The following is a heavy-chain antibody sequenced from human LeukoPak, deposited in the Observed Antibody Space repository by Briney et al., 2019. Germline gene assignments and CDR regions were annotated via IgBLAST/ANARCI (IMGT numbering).Heavy chain of an antibody. J-gene: IGHJ3*02. CDR3: ARDSSPDSATTYYDALDM. CDR1: GFSFRRFW. V-gene: IGHV3-7*01. Sequence: PGGSLRLSCAGSGFSFRRFWMTWVRQAPGRGLEWVANINGDGDGKRYADSVKDRFTISRDNARSLVFLRIHSLRDEDTALYYCARDSSPDSATTYYDALDMWGQGTMVTVSS. D-gene: IGHD1-1*01. CDR2: INGDGDGK.